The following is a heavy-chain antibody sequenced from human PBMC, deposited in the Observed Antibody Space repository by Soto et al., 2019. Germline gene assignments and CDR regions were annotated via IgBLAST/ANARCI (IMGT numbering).Heavy chain of an antibody. D-gene: IGHD5-12*01. CDR3: ARTRGYSGYDYAFDI. Sequence: SETLSLTCTVSGGSISSSSYYWGWIRQPPGKGLEWIGKIYYSGSTYYTPSLKSRVTISVDTSKNQFSLKRISVTAADTAVYYCARTRGYSGYDYAFDIWGQGTMVTVSS. V-gene: IGHV4-39*01. J-gene: IGHJ3*02. CDR2: IYYSGST. CDR1: GGSISSSSYY.